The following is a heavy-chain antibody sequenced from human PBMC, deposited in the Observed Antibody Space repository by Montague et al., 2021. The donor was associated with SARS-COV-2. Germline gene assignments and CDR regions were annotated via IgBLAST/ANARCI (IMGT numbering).Heavy chain of an antibody. D-gene: IGHD1-1*01. J-gene: IGHJ6*02. CDR3: TSGREGNYNVMDV. Sequence: CAISGDSVSSNRPTWNWVRQSPSTGLEWLGRTYYRSNWYNDYAVSVRGRVTINPDTSKNQVSLQLNSVTPEDTAIYYCTSGREGNYNVMDVWGQGTTVTVSS. V-gene: IGHV6-1*01. CDR1: GDSVSSNRPT. CDR2: TYYRSNWYN.